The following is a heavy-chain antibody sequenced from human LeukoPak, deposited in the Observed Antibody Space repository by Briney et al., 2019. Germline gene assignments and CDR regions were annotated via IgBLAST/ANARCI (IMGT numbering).Heavy chain of an antibody. D-gene: IGHD2-15*01. CDR1: GFTFSSYA. J-gene: IGHJ4*02. V-gene: IGHV3-23*01. Sequence: PGGSLRLSCAASGFTFSSYAMSWVRQAPGKGLEWVSAISGSGGSTYYADSVKGRFTISRDNSKNTLYLQMNSLRAEDTAVYYCARDHCSGGSCYGPHANDYWGQGTLVTVSS. CDR3: ARDHCSGGSCYGPHANDY. CDR2: ISGSGGST.